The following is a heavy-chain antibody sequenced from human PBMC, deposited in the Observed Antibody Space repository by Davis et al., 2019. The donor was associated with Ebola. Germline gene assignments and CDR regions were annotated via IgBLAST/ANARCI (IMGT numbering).Heavy chain of an antibody. V-gene: IGHV3-30-3*01. CDR3: AREKRIVVVPAAFSDYYYYYGMDV. D-gene: IGHD2-2*01. CDR1: GFTFSSYT. J-gene: IGHJ6*02. Sequence: GESLKVSCAASGFTFSSYTMHWVRQAPGKGLEWVAVISYDGSNKYYADSVKGRVTISRDNSKNTLYLQMNSLRAEDTAVYYCAREKRIVVVPAAFSDYYYYYGMDVWGQGTTVTVSS. CDR2: ISYDGSNK.